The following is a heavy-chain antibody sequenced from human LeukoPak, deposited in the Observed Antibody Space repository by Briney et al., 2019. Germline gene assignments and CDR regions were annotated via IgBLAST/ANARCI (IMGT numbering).Heavy chain of an antibody. Sequence: GASVKVSCKASGYTFIDHWIHWVRQAPGQGLEWMGRIDLKTGDITSAQKFQGRVTMTRDTSICTTYMDLSGLGSDDTAVYFCARDSPHQRFDYWGQGTLVTVSS. CDR1: GYTFIDHW. V-gene: IGHV1-2*02. CDR2: IDLKTGDI. J-gene: IGHJ4*02. CDR3: ARDSPHQRFDY.